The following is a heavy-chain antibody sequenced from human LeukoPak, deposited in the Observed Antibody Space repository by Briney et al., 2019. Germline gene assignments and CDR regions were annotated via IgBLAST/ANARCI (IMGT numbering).Heavy chain of an antibody. CDR2: ISGYNGNT. D-gene: IGHD6-13*01. J-gene: IGHJ5*02. Sequence: AASVKVSCKASGYTFASYGITWVRQAPGQGLEWMGWISGYNGNTEYAQRFQGRVTMTTDTSTSTAYMELRSLRSDDTAVYYCARDRVFDGRDSSWLFWFDPWGQGTLVTVSS. CDR1: GYTFASYG. CDR3: ARDRVFDGRDSSWLFWFDP. V-gene: IGHV1-18*04.